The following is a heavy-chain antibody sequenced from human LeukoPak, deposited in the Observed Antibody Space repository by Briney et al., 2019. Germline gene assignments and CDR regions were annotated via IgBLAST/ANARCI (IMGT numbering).Heavy chain of an antibody. J-gene: IGHJ4*02. Sequence: SETLSLTCNVSGESISSHYWSWTRQSPGKGLEWIGEINHSGSTNYNPSLKRRVTISVDTSQKQFSLRLTSVTAADTAVYYCARGRYLTTLGGAAAGFLDSWGQGTLVTVSS. V-gene: IGHV4-34*01. CDR2: INHSGST. CDR1: GESISSHY. D-gene: IGHD6-13*01. CDR3: ARGRYLTTLGGAAAGFLDS.